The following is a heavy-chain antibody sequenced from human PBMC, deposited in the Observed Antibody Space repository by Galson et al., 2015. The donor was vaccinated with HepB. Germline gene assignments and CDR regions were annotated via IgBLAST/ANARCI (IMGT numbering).Heavy chain of an antibody. V-gene: IGHV3-21*01. Sequence: SLRLSCAASGFTFSSYSMNWVRQAPGKGLEWVSSISSSSSYIYYADPVKGRFTISRDNAKNSLYLQMNSLRAEDTAVYYCARAPAYSSSWYEVDYWGQGTLVTVSS. D-gene: IGHD6-13*01. CDR3: ARAPAYSSSWYEVDY. J-gene: IGHJ4*02. CDR1: GFTFSSYS. CDR2: ISSSSSYI.